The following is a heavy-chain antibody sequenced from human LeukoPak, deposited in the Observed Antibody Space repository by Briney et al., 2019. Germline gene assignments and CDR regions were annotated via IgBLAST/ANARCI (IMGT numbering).Heavy chain of an antibody. CDR3: ARDSKGAKWPPLIDY. CDR1: GFIFSKYW. J-gene: IGHJ4*02. V-gene: IGHV3-7*01. D-gene: IGHD5-12*01. CDR2: INQDGSAK. Sequence: GGSLRLSCAASGFIFSKYWMSWVRQAPGKGLEWVGNINQDGSAKYYVDSVKGRFTISRDNAKNSLYLQMDSLRSEDTAVYYCARDSKGAKWPPLIDYWGQGTLVTVSS.